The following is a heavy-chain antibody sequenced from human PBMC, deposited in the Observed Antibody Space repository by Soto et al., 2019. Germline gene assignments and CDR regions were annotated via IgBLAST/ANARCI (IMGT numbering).Heavy chain of an antibody. V-gene: IGHV4-39*01. CDR3: TRRRFGVRGVSTMDV. CDR2: IYSSGST. D-gene: IGHD3-10*01. J-gene: IGHJ6*02. Sequence: SETLSLTCPVSVGSIGGSNYFRGWIRQSPGTGLEWLRTIYSSGSTYYNPSLKSRITMCLDTSKNQFSLNLGSVTAADTAVYYCTRRRFGVRGVSTMDVWGPGTTVTFSS. CDR1: VGSIGGSNYF.